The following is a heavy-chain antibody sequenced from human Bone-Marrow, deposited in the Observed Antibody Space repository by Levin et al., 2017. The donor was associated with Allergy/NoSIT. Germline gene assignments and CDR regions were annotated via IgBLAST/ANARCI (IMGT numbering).Heavy chain of an antibody. V-gene: IGHV3-7*01. J-gene: IGHJ2*01. D-gene: IGHD6-13*01. CDR2: IKQDESEK. CDR1: GFTFSSYW. CDR3: ARGGAAAPFFDV. Sequence: QAGGSLRLSCAASGFTFSSYWMTWVRQAPGKGLEWVAKIKQDESEKYYVDSVKGRFTISRDNAKKSMYLQMDSLRAEDTAVYYCARGGAAAPFFDVWGRGTLVTVSS.